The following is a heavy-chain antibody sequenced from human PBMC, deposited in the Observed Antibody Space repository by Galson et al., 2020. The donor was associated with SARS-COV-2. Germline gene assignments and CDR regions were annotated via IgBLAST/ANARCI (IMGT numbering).Heavy chain of an antibody. V-gene: IGHV1-69*02. D-gene: IGHD2-2*01. J-gene: IGHJ6*02. Sequence: SVTVSCKASLGTFSSYTISWVRQAPGQGLEWMGRIIPILGIAHYAQKFQGRVTITADKSTSTAYMELSSLRSKDTAVYYCASHCSSTSCYGGDYYYGMDVWGQGTTVTVSS. CDR3: ASHCSSTSCYGGDYYYGMDV. CDR2: IIPILGIA. CDR1: LGTFSSYT.